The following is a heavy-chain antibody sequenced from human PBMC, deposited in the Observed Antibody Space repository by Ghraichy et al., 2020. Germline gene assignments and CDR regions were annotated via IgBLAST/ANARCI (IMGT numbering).Heavy chain of an antibody. CDR2: ISYDGSNK. J-gene: IGHJ3*02. CDR1: GFTFSSYG. V-gene: IGHV3-30*18. Sequence: GESLNISCAASGFTFSSYGMHWVRQAPGKGLEWVAVISYDGSNKYYADSVKGRFTISRDNSKNTLYLQMNSLRAEDTAVYYCAKAQVVTAISRGPEYAFDICGQQTMFTLCS. CDR3: AKAQVVTAISRGPEYAFDI. D-gene: IGHD2-21*02.